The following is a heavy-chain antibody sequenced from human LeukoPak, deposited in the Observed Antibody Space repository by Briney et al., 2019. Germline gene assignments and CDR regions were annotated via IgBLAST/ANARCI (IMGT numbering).Heavy chain of an antibody. J-gene: IGHJ3*01. CDR1: GGTFSSYA. V-gene: IGHV1-69*13. CDR2: IIPISGTI. CDR3: AGGRGEGAF. Sequence: EASVKVSCKASGGTFSSYAFSWVRQAPGQGLEWMAVIIPISGTIKYAQKLQGRVTITADESTGTAYMELSSLRSEDTAMYYCAGGRGEGAFWGQGTMVTVSS. D-gene: IGHD1-26*01.